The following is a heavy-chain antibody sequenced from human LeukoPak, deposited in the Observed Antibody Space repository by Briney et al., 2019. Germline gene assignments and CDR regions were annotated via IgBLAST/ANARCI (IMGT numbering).Heavy chain of an antibody. J-gene: IGHJ4*02. D-gene: IGHD2-2*01. V-gene: IGHV3-64*01. Sequence: GGSLRLSCAASGFTFSSYAMHWVRQAPGKGLEYVSAISSNGGSTYYANSVKGRFTISRDNSKNTLYLQMGSLRAEDMAVYYCARDVLPRRRPIVVVPAALDYWGQGTLVTVSS. CDR3: ARDVLPRRRPIVVVPAALDY. CDR1: GFTFSSYA. CDR2: ISSNGGST.